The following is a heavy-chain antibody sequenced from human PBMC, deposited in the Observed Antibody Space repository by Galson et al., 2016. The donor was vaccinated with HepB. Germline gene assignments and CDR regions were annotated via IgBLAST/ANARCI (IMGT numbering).Heavy chain of an antibody. V-gene: IGHV3-23*01. J-gene: IGHJ5*02. CDR2: ISGGGVNT. Sequence: SLRLSCAVSGISVSSYAMNWVRQAPGKGLEWVSRISGGGVNTYYGDSVEGRFTISRDNSKNTLYLQMNSLRVEDTALYYCAKCSYSSGSAVNWFDPWGQGTLVTVSS. CDR3: AKCSYSSGSAVNWFDP. CDR1: GISVSSYA. D-gene: IGHD6-19*01.